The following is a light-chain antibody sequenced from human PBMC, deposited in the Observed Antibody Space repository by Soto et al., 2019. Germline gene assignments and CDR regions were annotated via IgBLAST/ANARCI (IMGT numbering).Light chain of an antibody. V-gene: IGLV2-11*01. CDR1: SSDVGGYSY. CDR2: DVN. CDR3: CSYAGSYTSYV. Sequence: QSLLTQPRSVSGSPGQSVTISCTGTSSDVGGYSYVSWYQQHPGKAPKLMIYDVNKRPSGVPDRFSGSKSGNTASLTISGLQAEDEADYFCCSYAGSYTSYVFGTGTKVTVL. J-gene: IGLJ1*01.